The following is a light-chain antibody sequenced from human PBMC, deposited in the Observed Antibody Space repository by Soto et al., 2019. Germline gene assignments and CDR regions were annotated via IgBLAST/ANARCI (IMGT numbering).Light chain of an antibody. V-gene: IGKV3-20*01. Sequence: EIVLTQSPGTVSLSPGERATLSCRASQSVSKNWLAWYQQKSGQAPRVLIYGASSRVTGIPNRFSGSGSGTYFTLSISRLEPEDFAVYYCRLYGSSPWTFGQGTKVEIK. CDR2: GAS. J-gene: IGKJ1*01. CDR1: QSVSKNW. CDR3: RLYGSSPWT.